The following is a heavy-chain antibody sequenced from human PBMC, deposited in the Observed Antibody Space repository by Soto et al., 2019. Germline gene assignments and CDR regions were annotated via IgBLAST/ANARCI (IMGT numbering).Heavy chain of an antibody. J-gene: IGHJ4*02. CDR3: AKKRSGSSSTGCFDY. Sequence: GGSLRLSCAASGFTLSSYAMNWVRQAPGKGLEWVSAISGSADDIYYADSVKGRFTISRDSSKNTLFLQMNSPRAEDTAVYYCAKKRSGSSSTGCFDYWGQGTLVTVS. CDR2: ISGSADDI. CDR1: GFTLSSYA. D-gene: IGHD6-6*01. V-gene: IGHV3-23*01.